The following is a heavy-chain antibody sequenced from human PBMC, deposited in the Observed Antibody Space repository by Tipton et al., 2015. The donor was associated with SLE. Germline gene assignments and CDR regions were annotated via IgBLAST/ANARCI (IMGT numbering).Heavy chain of an antibody. CDR2: VYDSGST. V-gene: IGHV4-4*07. J-gene: IGHJ4*02. CDR1: GGSVSSYY. Sequence: TLSLTCTVSGGSVSSYYWIWIRQPAGKGLEWIGHVYDSGSTYYNPSLKSRLTMSVDTSKNQVSLNLNSVTAADTALYYCARNKAVAGTVIEYWGPGTLVTVSS. CDR3: ARNKAVAGTVIEY. D-gene: IGHD6-19*01.